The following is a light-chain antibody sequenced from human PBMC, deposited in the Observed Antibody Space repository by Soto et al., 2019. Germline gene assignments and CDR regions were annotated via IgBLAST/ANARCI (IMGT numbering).Light chain of an antibody. V-gene: IGLV2-23*01. CDR1: SHEVGAYDA. J-gene: IGLJ1*01. Sequence: QSALAQPASVSGSPEQSITISCTGTSHEVGAYDAVSSYQQHPQHDPQGIIYTSAHRPSGASNRISATSSRNAAYLTISGLQADDEADQVCSSSGPVSTYVFGTGTNVTAL. CDR3: SSSGPVSTYV. CDR2: TSA.